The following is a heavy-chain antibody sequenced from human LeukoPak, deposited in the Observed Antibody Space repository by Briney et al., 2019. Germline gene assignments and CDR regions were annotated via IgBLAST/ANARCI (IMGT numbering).Heavy chain of an antibody. CDR2: ISGSGGST. J-gene: IGHJ4*02. D-gene: IGHD1-26*01. V-gene: IGHV3-23*01. CDR1: GFTLSSYE. Sequence: GGSLRLSCTVSGFTLSSYEMSWIRQAPGKGLEWASAISGSGGSTYYADSVKGRFTISRDNSKNTLYLQMNSLRAEDTAVYYCAKDLRAVGSTPPLDYWGQGTLVTVSS. CDR3: AKDLRAVGSTPPLDY.